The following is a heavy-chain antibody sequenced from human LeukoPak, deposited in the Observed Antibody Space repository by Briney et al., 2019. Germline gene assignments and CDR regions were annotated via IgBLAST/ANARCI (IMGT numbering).Heavy chain of an antibody. J-gene: IGHJ6*02. D-gene: IGHD5-18*01. Sequence: GASVKVSCKASGYTFTSYGISWVRQAPGQGLEWMGWISAYNGNTNYAQKLQGRVTMTTDTSTSTAYMELRSLRSDDTAVYYCARDSYGSSYYGMDVWGQGTTVTVSS. CDR3: ARDSYGSSYYGMDV. CDR1: GYTFTSYG. V-gene: IGHV1-18*01. CDR2: ISAYNGNT.